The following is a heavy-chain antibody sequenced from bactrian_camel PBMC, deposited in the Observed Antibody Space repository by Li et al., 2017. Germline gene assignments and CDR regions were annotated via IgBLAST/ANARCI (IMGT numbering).Heavy chain of an antibody. CDR2: IAADGSI. CDR1: GLHDHIGYC. CDR3: AADECDDESDYVEEYNY. D-gene: IGHD4*01. Sequence: QVQLVESGGASVQAGDSLTLSCAASGLHDHIGYCMGWFRRPPGKNLEGVAAIAADGSINYLDSVKGRFTISKDSSKNILYLQMNGLKPEDAATYYCAADECDDESDYVEEYNYWGQGTQVTVS. V-gene: IGHV3S53*01. J-gene: IGHJ4*01.